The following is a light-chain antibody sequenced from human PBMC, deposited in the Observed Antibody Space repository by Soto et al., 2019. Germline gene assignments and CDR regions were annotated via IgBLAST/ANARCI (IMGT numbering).Light chain of an antibody. Sequence: QSALTQPRSVSGSPGQSVTISWTGSSRDIGSYNFVSWFQQDPGKAPKLIIYDVTKRPSGVPDRFSASKSGNTASLTISGLQAEDEADYYCCSYAGASSSLLFGGGTKLTVL. J-gene: IGLJ3*02. CDR3: CSYAGASSSLL. CDR1: SRDIGSYNF. CDR2: DVT. V-gene: IGLV2-11*01.